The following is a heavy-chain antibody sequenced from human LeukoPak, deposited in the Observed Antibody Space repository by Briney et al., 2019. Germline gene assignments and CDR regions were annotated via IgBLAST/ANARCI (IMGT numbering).Heavy chain of an antibody. D-gene: IGHD1-14*01. Sequence: PSETLSLTCAVYGGSFSGYYWSWIRQPPGKGREWMGEINHSGSTNYNPSLKSRVTISVDTSKTQFSLKLSSVTAADTAVYYCARAHRRHWFDPWGQGTLVTVSS. V-gene: IGHV4-34*01. CDR2: INHSGST. CDR3: ARAHRRHWFDP. J-gene: IGHJ5*02. CDR1: GGSFSGYY.